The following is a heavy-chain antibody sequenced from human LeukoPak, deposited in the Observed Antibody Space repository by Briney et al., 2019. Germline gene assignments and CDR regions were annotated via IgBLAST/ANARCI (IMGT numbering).Heavy chain of an antibody. CDR3: ARGGITGTTRGPTRLNDAFDI. J-gene: IGHJ3*02. CDR1: GYSFTDYG. CDR2: INPNSGGT. V-gene: IGHV1-2*04. D-gene: IGHD1-20*01. Sequence: EASVKVSCKASGYSFTDYGISWVRQAPGQGLEWMGWINPNSGGTNYAQKFQGWVTMTRDTSISTAYMELSRLRSDDTAVYYCARGGITGTTRGPTRLNDAFDIWGQGAMVTVSS.